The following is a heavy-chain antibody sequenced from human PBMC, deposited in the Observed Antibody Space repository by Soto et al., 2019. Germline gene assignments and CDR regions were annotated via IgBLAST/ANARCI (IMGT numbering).Heavy chain of an antibody. D-gene: IGHD3-16*02. CDR2: ISGSGGST. CDR1: GFTFSSYA. V-gene: IGHV3-23*01. CDR3: AKDQIMITFGGVIVRAKPNTEPYPY. J-gene: IGHJ4*02. Sequence: GGSLRLSCAASGFTFSSYAMSWVRQAPGKGLEWVSAISGSGGSTYYADSVKGRFTISRDNSKNRLCLQMNGLRAEDTAVYYCAKDQIMITFGGVIVRAKPNTEPYPYWGQGTLVTVSS.